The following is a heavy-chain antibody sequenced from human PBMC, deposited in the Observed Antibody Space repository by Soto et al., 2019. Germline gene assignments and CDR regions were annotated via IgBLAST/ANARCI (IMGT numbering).Heavy chain of an antibody. CDR1: GGTFSSYA. V-gene: IGHV1-69*13. Sequence: GASVKVSCKASGGTFSSYAISWVRQAPGQGLEWMGGIIPIFGTANYAQKFQGRVTITADESTSTAYMELSSLRSEDTAVYYCARSPLGAAGHYYYYGMDVWGQGTTVTVSS. D-gene: IGHD6-13*01. J-gene: IGHJ6*02. CDR3: ARSPLGAAGHYYYYGMDV. CDR2: IIPIFGTA.